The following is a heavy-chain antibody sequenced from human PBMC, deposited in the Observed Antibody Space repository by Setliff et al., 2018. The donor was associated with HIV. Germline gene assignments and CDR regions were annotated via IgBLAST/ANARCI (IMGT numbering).Heavy chain of an antibody. D-gene: IGHD4-4*01. CDR2: IYYSGSA. Sequence: SETLSLTCTISGGSVSGYYWSWIRQPPGKGLEWIGYIYYSGSANHNPSLKSRVTISVDTSKNEVSLKLTYVTSADTAAYYCARITDDYSRFYYYMDVWGKGTTVTVSS. V-gene: IGHV4-59*02. J-gene: IGHJ6*03. CDR1: GGSVSGYY. CDR3: ARITDDYSRFYYYMDV.